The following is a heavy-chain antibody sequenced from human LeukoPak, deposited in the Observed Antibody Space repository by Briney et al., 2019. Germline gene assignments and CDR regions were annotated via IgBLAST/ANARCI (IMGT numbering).Heavy chain of an antibody. V-gene: IGHV4-31*03. CDR2: VCYSGST. D-gene: IGHD5-24*01. Sequence: SQTLSLTCTVSGGSISSGGYYWSGIRQHPGKGLEWIGYVCYSGSTYYNPSLKSRVTISVDTSTNQFSLKLSSVTAADTAVYYCARGAARETIEMATITVRAKRTIHNWFDPWGQGTLVTVSS. CDR3: ARGAARETIEMATITVRAKRTIHNWFDP. CDR1: GGSISSGGYY. J-gene: IGHJ5*02.